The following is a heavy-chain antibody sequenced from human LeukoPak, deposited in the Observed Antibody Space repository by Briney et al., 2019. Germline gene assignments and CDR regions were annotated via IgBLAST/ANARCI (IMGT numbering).Heavy chain of an antibody. Sequence: VASVKVSCKVSGYTLTELSMHWVRQAPGKGLEWMGGFDPEDGETIYAQKFQGRVTMTEDTSTDTAHMELSSLRSEDTAVYYCATGLIGSGYDFGYWGQGTLVTVSS. CDR3: ATGLIGSGYDFGY. D-gene: IGHD5-12*01. CDR2: FDPEDGET. V-gene: IGHV1-24*01. J-gene: IGHJ4*02. CDR1: GYTLTELS.